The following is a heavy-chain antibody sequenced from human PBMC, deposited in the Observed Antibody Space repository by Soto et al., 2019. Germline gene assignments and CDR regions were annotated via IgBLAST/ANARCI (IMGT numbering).Heavy chain of an antibody. CDR1: GFSFRGFE. CDR2: ITASGTVT. D-gene: IGHD3-22*01. Sequence: AGGSLRLSCVASGFSFRGFEMNWVRQAPGKGLEWLSYITASGTVTHYADSVKGRFTISRDNAQNSLFLHMSSLRADDTAMYYCARAMIIVEYGMDIWGQGTAVTVSS. CDR3: ARAMIIVEYGMDI. J-gene: IGHJ6*02. V-gene: IGHV3-48*03.